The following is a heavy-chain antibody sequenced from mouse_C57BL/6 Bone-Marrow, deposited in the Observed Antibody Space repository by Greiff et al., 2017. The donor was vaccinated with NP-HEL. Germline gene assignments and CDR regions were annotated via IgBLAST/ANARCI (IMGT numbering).Heavy chain of an antibody. Sequence: QVQLQQSGPGLVAPSQSLSITCTVSGFSLTSYGVHWVRQPPGKGLEWLVVIWSDGSTTYNSALKSRLSISKDNSKSQVFLKMNSLQTDNTAMYYCARQGLRPYAMDYWGQGTSVTVSS. CDR2: IWSDGST. D-gene: IGHD2-4*01. J-gene: IGHJ4*01. CDR3: ARQGLRPYAMDY. CDR1: GFSLTSYG. V-gene: IGHV2-6-1*01.